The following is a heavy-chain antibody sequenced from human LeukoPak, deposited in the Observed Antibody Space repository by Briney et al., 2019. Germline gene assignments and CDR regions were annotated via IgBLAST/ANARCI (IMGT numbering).Heavy chain of an antibody. D-gene: IGHD5-18*01. CDR2: ISWNSGSI. Sequence: GGSLRLSCAASGFTFDDYAMHWVRQDPGKGLEWVSGISWNSGSIGYADSVKGRFTISRDNAKNSLYLQMNSLRAEDTALYYCAKDIGYSYGYYYYYGMDVWGQGTTVTVSS. CDR1: GFTFDDYA. J-gene: IGHJ6*02. V-gene: IGHV3-9*01. CDR3: AKDIGYSYGYYYYYGMDV.